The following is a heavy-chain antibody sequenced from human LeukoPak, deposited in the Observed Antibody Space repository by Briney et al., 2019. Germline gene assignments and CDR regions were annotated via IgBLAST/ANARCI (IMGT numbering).Heavy chain of an antibody. CDR1: GFTFTIYR. Sequence: GGSLRLSCEASGFTFTIYRMTWVRQAPRKGLEWVANINQDGSVKYFVDSLKGRFTISRDNAKNSLYLQMNSLRAEDMAMYYCTRIGYSSSSIDYWGQGTLVTVSS. CDR3: TRIGYSSSSIDY. CDR2: INQDGSVK. J-gene: IGHJ4*02. D-gene: IGHD6-6*01. V-gene: IGHV3-7*03.